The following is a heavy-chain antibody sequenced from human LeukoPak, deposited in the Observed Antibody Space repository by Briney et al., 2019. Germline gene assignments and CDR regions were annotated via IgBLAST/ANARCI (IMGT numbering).Heavy chain of an antibody. CDR2: ISSSSSYI. Sequence: PGGSLRLSCAASGFTFSDYYMSWIRQAPGKGLEWVSSISSSSSYIYYADSVKGRFTISRDNAKNSLYLQMNSLRAEDTAVYYCARDLGYSYYFDYWGQGTLVTVSS. J-gene: IGHJ4*02. CDR1: GFTFSDYY. D-gene: IGHD3-22*01. CDR3: ARDLGYSYYFDY. V-gene: IGHV3-11*06.